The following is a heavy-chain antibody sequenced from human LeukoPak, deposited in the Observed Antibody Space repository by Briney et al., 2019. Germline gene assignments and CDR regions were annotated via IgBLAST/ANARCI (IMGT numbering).Heavy chain of an antibody. CDR1: GGSFSGYY. J-gene: IGHJ5*02. Sequence: SETLSLTCAVYGGSFSGYYWSWIRQPPGKGLEWIGKINHSGSTNYNPSLKSRVTISVDTSKNQFSLKLSSVTAADTAVYYCARVPYYYDSSGYSRGIWFDPWGQGTLVTVSS. D-gene: IGHD3-22*01. CDR3: ARVPYYYDSSGYSRGIWFDP. V-gene: IGHV4-34*01. CDR2: INHSGST.